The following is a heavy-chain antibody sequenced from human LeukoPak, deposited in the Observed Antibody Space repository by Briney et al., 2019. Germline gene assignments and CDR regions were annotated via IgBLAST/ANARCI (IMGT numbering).Heavy chain of an antibody. CDR3: ARETAPVFYFDY. CDR1: GGSFSGYY. D-gene: IGHD5-18*01. CDR2: INHSGST. V-gene: IGHV4-34*01. J-gene: IGHJ4*02. Sequence: SETLSLTCAVYGGSFSGYYWNWIRQPPGKGLEWIVEINHSGSTNYNPSLKSRVTISVDTSKNQLSLKVSSVTAADTAVYYCARETAPVFYFDYWGQGTLATVSS.